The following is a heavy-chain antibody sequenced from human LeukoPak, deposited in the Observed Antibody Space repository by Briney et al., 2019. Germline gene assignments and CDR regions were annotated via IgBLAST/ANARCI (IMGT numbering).Heavy chain of an antibody. CDR3: ARQDDFWSGLHYYYYGMDV. Sequence: SQTLSLTCTVSGGSISSYYWSWIRQPPGKGLEWIGYIYYSGSTNYNPSLKSRVTISVDTSKNQFSLKLSSVTAADTAVYYCARQDDFWSGLHYYYYGMDVWGQGTTVTVSS. J-gene: IGHJ6*02. CDR1: GGSISSYY. CDR2: IYYSGST. V-gene: IGHV4-59*08. D-gene: IGHD3-3*01.